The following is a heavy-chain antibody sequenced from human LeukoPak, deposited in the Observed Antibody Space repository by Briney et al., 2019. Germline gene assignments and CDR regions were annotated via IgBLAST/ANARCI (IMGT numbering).Heavy chain of an antibody. Sequence: PSETLSLTCTVSGGSISSYYWSWIRQPPGKGLEWIGYIYYSGSTNYNPSLKSRVTVSVDTSKNQFSLKLSSVTAADTAVYYCARSKDILTGYCFDYWGQGTLVTVSS. V-gene: IGHV4-59*01. CDR1: GGSISSYY. CDR2: IYYSGST. D-gene: IGHD3-9*01. CDR3: ARSKDILTGYCFDY. J-gene: IGHJ4*02.